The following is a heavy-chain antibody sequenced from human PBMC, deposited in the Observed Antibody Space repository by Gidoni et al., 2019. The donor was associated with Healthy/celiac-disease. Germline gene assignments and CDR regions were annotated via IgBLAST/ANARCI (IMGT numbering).Heavy chain of an antibody. CDR3: AKDPRSSWYGGWFDP. CDR2: ISGSGGST. V-gene: IGHV3-23*01. J-gene: IGHJ5*02. CDR1: GFTISSYA. Sequence: EVQLSESGGGLVQPGGSLRPSCSASGFTISSYAMSWVRQAPGKGLGWVSAISGSGGSTYYADSVKGRFTISRDNSKNTLYLQMNSLRAEDTAVYYCAKDPRSSWYGGWFDPWGQGTLVTVSS. D-gene: IGHD6-13*01.